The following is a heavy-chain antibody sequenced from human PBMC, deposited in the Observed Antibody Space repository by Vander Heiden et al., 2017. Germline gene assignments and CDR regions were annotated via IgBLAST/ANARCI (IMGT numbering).Heavy chain of an antibody. J-gene: IGHJ4*02. CDR3: ARQGRRGASTRFDC. CDR1: GDSVSSNSAA. Sequence: QVQLQQSGPGLGQPSQTLSLTCAISGDSVSSNSAAWNWIRQSPSRGLEWLGRTYYRSKWYNDYAVSVKSRLAINPDTSKNQFSLQLNSVTPEDTALYYCARQGRRGASTRFDCWGQGTLVTVYS. CDR2: TYYRSKWYN. D-gene: IGHD1-26*01. V-gene: IGHV6-1*01.